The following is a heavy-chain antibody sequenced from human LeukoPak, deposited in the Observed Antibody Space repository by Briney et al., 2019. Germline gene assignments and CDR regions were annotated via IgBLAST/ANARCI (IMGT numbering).Heavy chain of an antibody. V-gene: IGHV4-4*07. J-gene: IGHJ5*02. CDR3: VFGYESGSSNDWFDP. Sequence: SETLSLTCTVSGGSISSYYWSWIRQPAGKGLEWIGRIYTSGSTNYNPSLKSRVTMSVDTSKNQFSLKLSSVTAADTAVYYCVFGYESGSSNDWFDPWGQGTLVTVSS. D-gene: IGHD3-10*01. CDR2: IYTSGST. CDR1: GGSISSYY.